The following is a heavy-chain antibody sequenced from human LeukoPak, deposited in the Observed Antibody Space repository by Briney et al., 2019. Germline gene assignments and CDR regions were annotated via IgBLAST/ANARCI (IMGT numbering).Heavy chain of an antibody. CDR3: ANSPAFDI. Sequence: GGSLRLSCPVSGVTFSSHGMTWVRQAAGKGLEWVSGITASGGSTFYADSVKGRFTISRDSSKNTLYLQMNSLRAEDTAVYYCANSPAFDIWGQGTMVTVSP. J-gene: IGHJ3*02. CDR1: GVTFSSHG. CDR2: ITASGGST. V-gene: IGHV3-23*01.